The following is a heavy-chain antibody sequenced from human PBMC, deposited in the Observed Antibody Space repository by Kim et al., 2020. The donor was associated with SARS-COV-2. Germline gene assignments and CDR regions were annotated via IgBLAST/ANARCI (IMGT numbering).Heavy chain of an antibody. CDR3: AREDSITIFGVVIIRNWFDP. CDR1: GYTFTSYA. Sequence: ASVKVSCKASGYTFTSYAMNWVRQAPGQGLEWMGWINTNTGNPTYAQGFTGRFVFSLDTSVSTAYLQISSLKAEDTAVYYCAREDSITIFGVVIIRNWFDPWSQGTLVTVSS. CDR2: INTNTGNP. V-gene: IGHV7-4-1*02. J-gene: IGHJ5*02. D-gene: IGHD3-3*01.